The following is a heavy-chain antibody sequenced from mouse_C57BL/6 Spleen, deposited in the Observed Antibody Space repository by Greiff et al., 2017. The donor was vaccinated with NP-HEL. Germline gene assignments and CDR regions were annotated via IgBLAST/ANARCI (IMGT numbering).Heavy chain of an antibody. CDR1: GYTFTSYS. Sequence: QVQLQQSGAELARPGASVKMSCKASGYTFTSYSMHWVKQRPGQGLEWIGYINPSSGYTKYNQKFKDKATLTADKSSSTAYMQLSSLTSEDSAVYYCARSATTVVATDYAMDYWGQGTSVTVSS. J-gene: IGHJ4*01. CDR2: INPSSGYT. V-gene: IGHV1-4*01. D-gene: IGHD1-1*01. CDR3: ARSATTVVATDYAMDY.